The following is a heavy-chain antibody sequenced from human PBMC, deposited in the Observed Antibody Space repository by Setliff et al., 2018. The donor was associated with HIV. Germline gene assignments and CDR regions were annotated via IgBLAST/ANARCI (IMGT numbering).Heavy chain of an antibody. D-gene: IGHD6-19*01. J-gene: IGHJ4*02. CDR3: ATDPSGWYPY. Sequence: SETLSLTCTVSGGSISNSGYYWGWIRQPPGKGLEWIASIYYSGNTFYNPSLKSRVTISLDNSRNTLYLQMNSLKAEDTALYYCATDPSGWYPYWGQGTLVTVSS. CDR2: IYYSGNT. CDR1: GGSISNSGYY. V-gene: IGHV4-39*07.